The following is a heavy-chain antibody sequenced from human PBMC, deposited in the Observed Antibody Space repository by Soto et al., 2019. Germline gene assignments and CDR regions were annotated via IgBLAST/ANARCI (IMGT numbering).Heavy chain of an antibody. CDR3: ASDSYGSLGLDY. CDR1: GCSISSGGYY. Sequence: PSETLSLTCPFPGCSISSGGYYWSWIRQHPGKGLEWIGYIYYSGSTYYNPSLKSRVTISVDTSKNQFSLKLSSVTAADTAVYYCASDSYGSLGLDYWGQGTLVTVSS. J-gene: IGHJ4*02. V-gene: IGHV4-31*03. CDR2: IYYSGST. D-gene: IGHD5-18*01.